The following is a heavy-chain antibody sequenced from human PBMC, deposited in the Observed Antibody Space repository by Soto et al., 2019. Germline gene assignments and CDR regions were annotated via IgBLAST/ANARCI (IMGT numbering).Heavy chain of an antibody. J-gene: IGHJ4*02. CDR1: GGSISSSSYY. Sequence: QLQLQESGPGLVKPSETLSLTCTVSGGSISSSSYYWGWIRQPPGKGLEWIGSIYYSGSTYYNPSLKSRVTISVDTSKNQCSLKLSSVTAADTAVYYCARHSKHSGSYQLPDYWGQGTLVTVSS. CDR2: IYYSGST. D-gene: IGHD1-26*01. CDR3: ARHSKHSGSYQLPDY. V-gene: IGHV4-39*01.